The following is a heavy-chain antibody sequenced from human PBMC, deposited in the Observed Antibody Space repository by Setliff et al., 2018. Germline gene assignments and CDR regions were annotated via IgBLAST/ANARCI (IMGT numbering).Heavy chain of an antibody. D-gene: IGHD6-19*01. CDR2: INPDGSEK. J-gene: IGHJ4*02. Sequence: PGGSLRLSCGASGFTYNNCWVSWVRQAPGKGLEWLASINPDGSEKYYVDSVKGRFTISRDNAKNSLSLQMNSLRAEDTAVYYCARYSSGWFFDYWGLGTLVTVSS. CDR3: ARYSSGWFFDY. CDR1: GFTYNNCW. V-gene: IGHV3-7*01.